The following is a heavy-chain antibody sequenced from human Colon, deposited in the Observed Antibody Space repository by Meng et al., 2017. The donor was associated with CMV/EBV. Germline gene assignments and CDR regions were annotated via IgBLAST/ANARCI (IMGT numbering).Heavy chain of an antibody. D-gene: IGHD6-13*01. V-gene: IGHV3-21*06. CDR1: GFTFGSFA. CDR2: ITHTSDT. J-gene: IGHJ4*02. CDR3: ARGWPPDY. Sequence: GESLKISCAAAGFTFGSFAMSWVRQAPGKGLEWVSSITHTSDTYYADSLKGRFTVSRDNAQNSGYLQMNSLTAEDTAVYYCARGWPPDYWGQGTLVTVSS.